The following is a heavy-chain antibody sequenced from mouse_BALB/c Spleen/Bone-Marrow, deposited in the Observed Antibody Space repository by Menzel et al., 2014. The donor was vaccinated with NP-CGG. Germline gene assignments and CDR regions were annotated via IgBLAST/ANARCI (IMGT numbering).Heavy chain of an antibody. CDR1: GFNIKDYY. Sequence: EVQLQQSGAELVRSGASVKLSCTASGFNIKDYYMHWVKQRPEQGLEWIGWIDPENGDTEYAPKFQGKATMTADTSSNTAYLQLSSLTSEDTAVYYCNRYDWYFDVWGAATTVTVSS. CDR3: NRYDWYFDV. CDR2: IDPENGDT. D-gene: IGHD2-14*01. J-gene: IGHJ1*01. V-gene: IGHV14-4*02.